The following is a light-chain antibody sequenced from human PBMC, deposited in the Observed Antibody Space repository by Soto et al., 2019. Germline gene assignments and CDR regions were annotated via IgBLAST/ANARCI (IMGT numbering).Light chain of an antibody. CDR3: LLYDGGAVV. CDR2: STS. Sequence: QAVVTQEPSLTVSPGGTVTLTCASSTGAVTSGYYPNWFQQKPGQAPRTLISSTSNKHSWTPARFSGSLLGGKAALTLSGVQPEDEAEYYCLLYDGGAVVFGGGTKLTV. CDR1: TGAVTSGYY. V-gene: IGLV7-43*01. J-gene: IGLJ2*01.